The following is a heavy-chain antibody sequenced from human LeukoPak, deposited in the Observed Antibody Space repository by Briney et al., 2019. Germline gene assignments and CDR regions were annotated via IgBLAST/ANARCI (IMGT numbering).Heavy chain of an antibody. CDR3: GRYSSSSGWFDP. CDR1: GGSISSSGYY. V-gene: IGHV4-39*01. J-gene: IGHJ5*02. Sequence: SETLSLTCTASGGSISSSGYYWGWIRQGPGKGLEWIGIIYFSGSTYYNPSLKSRVAISVDTSKNQFSLKLSSVTAADTAFYYCGRYSSSSGWFDPWGQGTLVTVSS. CDR2: IYFSGST. D-gene: IGHD6-6*01.